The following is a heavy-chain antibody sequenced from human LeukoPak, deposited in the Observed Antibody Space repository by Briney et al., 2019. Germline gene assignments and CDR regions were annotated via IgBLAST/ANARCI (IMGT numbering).Heavy chain of an antibody. CDR3: ARGGWELLQGHYYYYMDV. CDR2: IIPIFGTA. D-gene: IGHD1-26*01. V-gene: IGHV1-69*06. J-gene: IGHJ6*03. Sequence: GASVKVSCKASGYTFTGYYMHWVRQAPGQGLEWMGGIIPIFGTANYAQKFQGRVTITADKSTSTAYMELSSLRSEDTAVYYCARGGWELLQGHYYYYMDVWGKGTTVTVSS. CDR1: GYTFTGYY.